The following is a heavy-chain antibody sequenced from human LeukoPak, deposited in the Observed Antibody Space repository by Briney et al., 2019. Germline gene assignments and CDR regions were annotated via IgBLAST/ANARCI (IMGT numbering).Heavy chain of an antibody. CDR2: LSGSGGAT. CDR1: GLTFSNYA. D-gene: IGHD3-10*01. J-gene: IGHJ3*02. V-gene: IGHV3-23*01. CDR3: AKDRTPYSRSGGYYLGAFDI. Sequence: VRSLRLSCAASGLTFSNYAMTWVRLAPGKGLEWVSSLSGSGGATWYAGSVKGRFTISRDNSKNTLYLRMNSLRAEDTAVYYCAKDRTPYSRSGGYYLGAFDIWGHGTLVTVSS.